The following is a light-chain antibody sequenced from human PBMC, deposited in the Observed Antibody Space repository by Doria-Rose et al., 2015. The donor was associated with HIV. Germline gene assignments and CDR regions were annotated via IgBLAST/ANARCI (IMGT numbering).Light chain of an antibody. Sequence: QTVVTQEPSVSEAPGQRVTISCTGSSSNIGAGYDVYWHQQLPGTAPKLLIYGNINRPSGVPDRISGSKSGTSASLAITGLQAEDEADYYCQSYDSSLSGYVFGTGTKVTVL. J-gene: IGLJ1*01. CDR3: QSYDSSLSGYV. V-gene: IGLV1-40*01. CDR2: GNI. CDR1: SSNIGAGYD.